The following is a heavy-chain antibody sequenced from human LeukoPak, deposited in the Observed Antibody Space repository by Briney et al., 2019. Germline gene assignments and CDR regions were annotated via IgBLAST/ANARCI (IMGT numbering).Heavy chain of an antibody. Sequence: GASVKVSCKASGYIFSTYYMHWVRLAPGQGLEWMGTINPSGGSTNFAQKFQGRVTMTRDMSTSTVYMELSSLTSEDTAVYYCARDLMAAHDYWGQGTLVTVSP. CDR1: GYIFSTYY. CDR3: ARDLMAAHDY. J-gene: IGHJ4*01. CDR2: INPSGGST. V-gene: IGHV1-46*01. D-gene: IGHD2-15*01.